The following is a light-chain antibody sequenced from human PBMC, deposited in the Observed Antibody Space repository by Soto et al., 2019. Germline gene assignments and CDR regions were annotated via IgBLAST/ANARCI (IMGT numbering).Light chain of an antibody. J-gene: IGKJ1*01. CDR2: DAS. Sequence: EILLTQSPGTLSLSPGERATLSCRASQSVSSNLAWYQQKPGQAPRLLIYDASTRATGIPARFSGSGSGTEFTLTISSLQSEDFAVYYCQHYNNWPPWTFGQGTKVDIK. CDR3: QHYNNWPPWT. CDR1: QSVSSN. V-gene: IGKV3-15*01.